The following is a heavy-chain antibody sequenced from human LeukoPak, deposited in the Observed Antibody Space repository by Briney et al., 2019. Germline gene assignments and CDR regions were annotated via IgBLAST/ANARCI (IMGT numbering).Heavy chain of an antibody. CDR1: GYTFTNYA. D-gene: IGHD6-13*01. J-gene: IGHJ4*02. V-gene: IGHV1-18*01. Sequence: ASVKVSCKASGYTFTNYAISWVRQAPGQGLEWMGWISAYNGNTNYAQKLQGRVTMTTDTSTSTAYMELRSLRSDDTAVYYCARGGRLYSSSWSRPIDYWGQGTLVTASS. CDR2: ISAYNGNT. CDR3: ARGGRLYSSSWSRPIDY.